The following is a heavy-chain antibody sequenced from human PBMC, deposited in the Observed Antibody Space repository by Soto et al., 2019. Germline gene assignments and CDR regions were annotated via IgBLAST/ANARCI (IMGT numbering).Heavy chain of an antibody. CDR3: AKVSLGATTFTDFYYYGLDV. D-gene: IGHD1-26*01. CDR2: INGGGGST. J-gene: IGHJ6*02. CDR1: GFTFSTYA. Sequence: PGGSLRLSCAASGFTFSTYAMNWVRQAPGKGLEWVSSINGGGGSTYYADSVKGRVTISRDNSKNTLYLQMNSLRAEDTAVSYCAKVSLGATTFTDFYYYGLDVWGQGTTVTVSS. V-gene: IGHV3-23*01.